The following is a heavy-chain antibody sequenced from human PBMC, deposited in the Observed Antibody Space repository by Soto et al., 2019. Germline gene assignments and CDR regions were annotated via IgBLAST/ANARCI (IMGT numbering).Heavy chain of an antibody. V-gene: IGHV3-23*01. CDR2: ISGSGGST. CDR1: GFTFSSYA. D-gene: IGHD4-17*01. CDR3: AKDQGDYGDYFFDY. J-gene: IGHJ4*02. Sequence: GGSLRLSCAASGFTFSSYAMSWVRQAPGKGLEWVSAISGSGGSTNYADYVKGRFTISRDNSKNTLYLQMNSLRAEDTAVYYCAKDQGDYGDYFFDYWGQGTLVTVSS.